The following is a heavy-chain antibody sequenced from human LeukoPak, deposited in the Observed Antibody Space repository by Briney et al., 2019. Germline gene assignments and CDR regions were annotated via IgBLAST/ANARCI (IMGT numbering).Heavy chain of an antibody. J-gene: IGHJ4*02. Sequence: GGSLRLSCAASGFTFSSYSMKWVRQAPGKGLEWVSSISSSSSYIYYADSVKGRFTISRDNAKNSLYLQMNSLRAEDTAVYYCARLTSGYCSSTSCYHPDYWGQGTLVTVSS. V-gene: IGHV3-21*01. CDR1: GFTFSSYS. D-gene: IGHD2-2*01. CDR2: ISSSSSYI. CDR3: ARLTSGYCSSTSCYHPDY.